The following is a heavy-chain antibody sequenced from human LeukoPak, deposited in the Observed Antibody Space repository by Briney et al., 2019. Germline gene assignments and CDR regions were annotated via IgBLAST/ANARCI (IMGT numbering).Heavy chain of an antibody. CDR1: GDPISSYY. CDR3: ARWTYGSTDY. D-gene: IGHD4-17*01. CDR2: IYHSGTT. J-gene: IGHJ4*02. Sequence: SETLSLTCTVSGDPISSYYWSWIRQPPGKSLEWIGYIYHSGTTNYNPSLKSRVTISVDTSKNQFSLRLSSVSAADTAVYYCARWTYGSTDYWGQGTLVTVSS. V-gene: IGHV4-59*01.